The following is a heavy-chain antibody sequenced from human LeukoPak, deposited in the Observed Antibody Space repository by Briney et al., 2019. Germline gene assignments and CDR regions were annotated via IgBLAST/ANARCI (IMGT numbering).Heavy chain of an antibody. CDR2: IIPIFGTA. CDR1: GGTFSSYA. Sequence: SVKVSCKASGGTFSSYAISWVRQAPGQGLEWMGGIIPIFGTANYAQKFQGRVRITADESTSTAYMELSSLRSEDTAVYYCARDRRTTPYNWFDPWGQGTLVTVSS. D-gene: IGHD2-15*01. V-gene: IGHV1-69*13. J-gene: IGHJ5*02. CDR3: ARDRRTTPYNWFDP.